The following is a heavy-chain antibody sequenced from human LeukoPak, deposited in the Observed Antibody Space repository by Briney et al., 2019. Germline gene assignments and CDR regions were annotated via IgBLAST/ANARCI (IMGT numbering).Heavy chain of an antibody. V-gene: IGHV3-15*01. Sequence: GGSLRLSCAASGFTFSNAWMSWVRQAPGKGLEWVGRIKSKTDGGTTDYAAPVKGRFTISRDGSKNTLYLQMNSLKTEDTAVYYCTTVTYYYGSGSYYFDYWGQGTLVTVSS. J-gene: IGHJ4*02. CDR3: TTVTYYYGSGSYYFDY. CDR1: GFTFSNAW. D-gene: IGHD3-10*01. CDR2: IKSKTDGGTT.